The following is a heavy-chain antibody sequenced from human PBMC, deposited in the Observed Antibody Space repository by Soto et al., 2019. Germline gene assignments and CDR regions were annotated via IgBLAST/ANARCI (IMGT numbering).Heavy chain of an antibody. V-gene: IGHV1-3*01. D-gene: IGHD2-2*01. J-gene: IGHJ6*02. CDR1: GYTFTTYS. CDR2: IHAGNGNT. Sequence: QVQIVQSGPEMKKPGASVKLSCKASGYTFTTYSMHWVRQAPGQRLEWMGWIHAGNGNTEHSQKFQGRVTITRDTSASTAYLELGSLRSEDTAVYYCARAACSSTSCYNYYAYGMDVWGQGTAVTVS. CDR3: ARAACSSTSCYNYYAYGMDV.